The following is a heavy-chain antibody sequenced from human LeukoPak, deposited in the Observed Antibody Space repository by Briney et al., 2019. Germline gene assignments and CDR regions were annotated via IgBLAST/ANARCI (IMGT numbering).Heavy chain of an antibody. CDR2: IYYSGST. V-gene: IGHV4-59*01. J-gene: IGHJ5*02. CDR3: AREKATYCSGGSCYGFDP. D-gene: IGHD2-15*01. CDR1: GGSISSYY. Sequence: SETLSLTCTVSGGSISSYYWSWIRQPPGKGLEWIGYIYYSGSTNYNPSLKSRVTISVDTSKNQFSLKLSSVTAADTAVYYCAREKATYCSGGSCYGFDPWGQGTLVTVSS.